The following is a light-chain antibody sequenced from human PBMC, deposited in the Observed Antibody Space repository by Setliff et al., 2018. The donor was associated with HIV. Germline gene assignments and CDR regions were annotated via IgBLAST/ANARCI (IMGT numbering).Light chain of an antibody. CDR1: SSDVGGYNY. V-gene: IGLV2-23*02. CDR2: EVS. J-gene: IGLJ2*01. Sequence: QSVLTQPASVSGSPGQSITISCTGTSSDVGGYNYVSWYQQHPGKAPKLMIYEVSKRPSGVSDRFSGSKSGSTASLTISGLQAEDEADYYCCSYVGSTTRVVFGGGTKVTVL. CDR3: CSYVGSTTRVV.